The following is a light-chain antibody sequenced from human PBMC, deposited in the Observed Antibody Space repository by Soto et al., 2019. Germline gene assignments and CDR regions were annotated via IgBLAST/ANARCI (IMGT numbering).Light chain of an antibody. CDR1: NNDVGSYTF. CDR2: EVN. CDR3: CSYTGSNTFV. V-gene: IGLV2-23*02. J-gene: IGLJ1*01. Sequence: QSVLTQPASVSGSPGQSITISCTGTNNDVGSYTFVSWYQQHSGKAPKVLIYEVNKRPSGVSNRFSGSKSGNTASLTISGLQADDESDFYCCSYTGSNTFVFGTGTKLTVL.